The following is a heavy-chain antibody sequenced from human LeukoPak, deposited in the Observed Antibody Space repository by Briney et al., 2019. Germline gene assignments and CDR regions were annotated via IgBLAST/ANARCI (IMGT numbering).Heavy chain of an antibody. D-gene: IGHD2-8*01. J-gene: IGHJ6*03. Sequence: PSETLSLTCAVYGGSFRDYYLTWIRQSPGEGLEWIGEINHSGSANYNPSLKSRVTISVDTSRNQFSLKMTSVTAADTAVYYCARGGYCTNGVCYRPMYFYYYMDVWGKGTTVTVSS. CDR2: INHSGSA. CDR3: ARGGYCTNGVCYRPMYFYYYMDV. CDR1: GGSFRDYY. V-gene: IGHV4-34*01.